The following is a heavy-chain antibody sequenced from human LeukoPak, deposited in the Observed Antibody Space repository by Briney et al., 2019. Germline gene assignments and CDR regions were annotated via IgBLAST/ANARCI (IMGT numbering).Heavy chain of an antibody. V-gene: IGHV3-23*01. CDR2: ISGGGGST. CDR3: AKDEGFVGATYFDS. CDR1: GLTFSSFA. Sequence: GGSLRLSCAASGLTFSSFAMHWVRQPPGKGLEWVSAISGGGGSTYYADSVKGRFTISRDNSKNTLFLQMNSLRAEDTAVYYCAKDEGFVGATYFDSWGQGTLVTVSS. D-gene: IGHD1-26*01. J-gene: IGHJ4*02.